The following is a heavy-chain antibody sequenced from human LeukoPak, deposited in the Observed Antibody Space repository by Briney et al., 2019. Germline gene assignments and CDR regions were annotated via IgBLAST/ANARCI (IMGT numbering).Heavy chain of an antibody. CDR1: GYTFTGYY. V-gene: IGHV1-2*02. CDR2: INPNSGDT. D-gene: IGHD6-6*01. CDR3: ARRSTSSWSWFDP. J-gene: IGHJ5*02. Sequence: GASVKVSCKASGYTFTGYYMHWVRQAPGQGLEWMGWINPNSGDTNYAQKFQGRVTMTRDTSISTAYMELSSLRSDDTAVYYCARRSTSSWSWFDPGGQGTLVTVSS.